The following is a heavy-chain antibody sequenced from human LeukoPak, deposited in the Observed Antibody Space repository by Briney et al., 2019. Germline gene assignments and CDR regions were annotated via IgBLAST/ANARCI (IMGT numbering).Heavy chain of an antibody. V-gene: IGHV3-30*04. CDR2: ISYDGSNK. CDR1: GFTFSSYA. Sequence: GGSLGLSCAASGFTFSSYAMHWVRQAPGKGLEWVAVISYDGSNKYYADSVKGRFTISRDNSKNTLYLQMNSLRAEDTAVYYCAKPNYYDSSGYYWDYWGQGTLVTVSS. CDR3: AKPNYYDSSGYYWDY. J-gene: IGHJ4*02. D-gene: IGHD3-22*01.